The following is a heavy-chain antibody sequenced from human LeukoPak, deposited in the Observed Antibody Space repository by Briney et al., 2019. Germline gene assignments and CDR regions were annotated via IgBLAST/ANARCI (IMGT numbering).Heavy chain of an antibody. CDR3: ASYDYVWGSFDY. D-gene: IGHD3-16*01. CDR2: IYYSGST. CDR1: GGSISSYY. Sequence: SESLSLTCTVSGGSISSYYWSWVRQPPGKGLEWIGYIYYSGSTNYNPSLKSRVTVSVDTSKNQFSLKLSSVTAADTAVYYCASYDYVWGSFDYWGQGTLVTVSS. J-gene: IGHJ4*02. V-gene: IGHV4-59*08.